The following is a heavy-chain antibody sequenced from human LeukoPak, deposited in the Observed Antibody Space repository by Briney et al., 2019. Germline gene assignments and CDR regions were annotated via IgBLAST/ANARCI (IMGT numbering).Heavy chain of an antibody. CDR3: AKDATYSSGWTDY. D-gene: IGHD6-19*01. J-gene: IGHJ4*02. CDR1: GFTFDDYA. CDR2: ISWNSGSI. Sequence: GGSLRLSCAVSGFTFDDYAMHWVRQAPGKGLEWVSGISWNSGSIGYADSVKGRFTISRDNAKNSLYLQMNSLRAEDTALYYCAKDATYSSGWTDYWGQGTLVTVSS. V-gene: IGHV3-9*01.